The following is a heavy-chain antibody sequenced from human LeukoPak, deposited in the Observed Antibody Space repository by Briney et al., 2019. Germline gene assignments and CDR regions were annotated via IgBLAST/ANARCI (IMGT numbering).Heavy chain of an antibody. V-gene: IGHV1-46*01. CDR3: ARGAPDDFWSGYYYYYYGMDV. D-gene: IGHD3-3*01. CDR2: INPSGGST. J-gene: IGHJ6*02. CDR1: GYTFTSYY. Sequence: GASVKVSCKASGYTFTSYYMHWVREAPAQGLEWMGIINPSGGSTSYAQKFQGRVTMTRDTSTSTVYMELSSLRSEDTAVYYCARGAPDDFWSGYYYYYYGMDVWGQGTTVTVSS.